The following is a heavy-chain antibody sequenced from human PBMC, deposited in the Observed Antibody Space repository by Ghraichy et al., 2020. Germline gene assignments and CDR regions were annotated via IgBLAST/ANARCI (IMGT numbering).Heavy chain of an antibody. D-gene: IGHD3-16*02. CDR2: IYYSGST. CDR1: GGSISSSSYY. V-gene: IGHV4-39*01. CDR3: ARIHSVWGSYRTVDAFDI. J-gene: IGHJ3*02. Sequence: SETLSLTCTVSGGSISSSSYYWGWIRQPPGKGLEWIGSIYYSGSTYYNPSLKSRVTISVDTSKNQFSLKLSSVTAADTAVYYCARIHSVWGSYRTVDAFDIWGQGTMVTVSS.